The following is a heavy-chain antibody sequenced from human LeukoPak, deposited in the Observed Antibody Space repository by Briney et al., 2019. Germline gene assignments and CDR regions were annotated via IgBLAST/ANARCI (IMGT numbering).Heavy chain of an antibody. D-gene: IGHD4-11*01. CDR2: INPSGGST. Sequence: GASVKVSCKASGYTFTSYYMHWVRQAPGQGLEWMGIINPSGGSTIYAQKFQGRVTMTRDTSTSTVYMELSSLRSEDTAVYYCAIQYYYYYGMDVWGQGTTVTVSS. CDR3: AIQYYYYYGMDV. V-gene: IGHV1-46*01. J-gene: IGHJ6*02. CDR1: GYTFTSYY.